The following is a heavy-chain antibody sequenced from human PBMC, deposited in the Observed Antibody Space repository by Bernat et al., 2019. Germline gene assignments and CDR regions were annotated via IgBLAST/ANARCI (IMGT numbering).Heavy chain of an antibody. CDR2: IKMKSDGGTT. Sequence: VQLVESGGGLAKPGGSLRLSCAASGFAFSNAWMNWVRQAPGKGLEWVGRIKMKSDGGTTDYAAPVKGRFTISRDDSKNTVYLQMNSLETEDTAVYYCTKDYWNYCDYWGQGTLVTVSS. V-gene: IGHV3-15*07. CDR3: TKDYWNYCDY. J-gene: IGHJ4*02. CDR1: GFAFSNAW. D-gene: IGHD1-1*01.